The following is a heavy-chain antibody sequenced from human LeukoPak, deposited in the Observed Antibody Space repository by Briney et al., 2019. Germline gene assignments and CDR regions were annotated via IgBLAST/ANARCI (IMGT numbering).Heavy chain of an antibody. V-gene: IGHV1-69*13. J-gene: IGHJ4*02. Sequence: ASVKVSCKASGGTFSSYAISWVRQAPGQGLEWMGGIIPIFGTANYAQKFQGRVTITADESTSTAYMELSSLRSEDTAVYYCARVRYYDSSGYSFDYWGQGTLVTVSS. CDR3: ARVRYYDSSGYSFDY. CDR2: IIPIFGTA. CDR1: GGTFSSYA. D-gene: IGHD3-22*01.